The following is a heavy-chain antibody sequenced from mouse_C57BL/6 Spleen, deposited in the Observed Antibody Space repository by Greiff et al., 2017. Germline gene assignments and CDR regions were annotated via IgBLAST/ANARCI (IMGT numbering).Heavy chain of an antibody. CDR3: AREGGSLWLRRQGFYFDY. D-gene: IGHD2-2*01. CDR2: ISDGGSYT. V-gene: IGHV5-4*01. Sequence: EVKVVESGGGLVKPGGSLKLSCAASGFTFSSYAMSWVRQTPEKRLEWVATISDGGSYTYYPDNVKGRFTISRDNAKNNLYLQMSHLKSEDTAMYYCAREGGSLWLRRQGFYFDYWGQGTTLTVSS. J-gene: IGHJ2*01. CDR1: GFTFSSYA.